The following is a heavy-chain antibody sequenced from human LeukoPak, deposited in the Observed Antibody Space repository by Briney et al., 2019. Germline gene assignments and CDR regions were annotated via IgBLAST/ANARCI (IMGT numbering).Heavy chain of an antibody. CDR1: GGSFSGYY. CDR2: INHSGST. J-gene: IGHJ5*02. Sequence: SETLSLTCAVYGGSFSGYYWSWIRQPPGKGLEWIGEINHSGSTNYNPSLKSRVTISVDTSKNQFSLKLSSVTAADTAVYYCARGLRCGAVAGLNWFDPWGQGTLVTVSS. D-gene: IGHD6-19*01. V-gene: IGHV4-34*01. CDR3: ARGLRCGAVAGLNWFDP.